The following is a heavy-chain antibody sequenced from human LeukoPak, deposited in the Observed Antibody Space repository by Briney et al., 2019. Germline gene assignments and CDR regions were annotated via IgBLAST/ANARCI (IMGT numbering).Heavy chain of an antibody. CDR1: GITFSSYA. J-gene: IGHJ4*02. Sequence: PGGSLRLSCAASGITFSSYAMHWVRQAPGKGLEWVAVISYDGSNKYYADSVKGRFTISRDNSKNTLYLQMNSLRAEDTAVYYCAKRSAESSGYFNYWGQGILVTVSS. D-gene: IGHD6-19*01. V-gene: IGHV3-30*04. CDR3: AKRSAESSGYFNY. CDR2: ISYDGSNK.